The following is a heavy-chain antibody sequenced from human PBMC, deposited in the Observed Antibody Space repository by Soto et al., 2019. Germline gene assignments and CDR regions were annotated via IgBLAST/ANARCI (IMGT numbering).Heavy chain of an antibody. Sequence: ASVKVSCKASGYTFTSYAMHWVRQAPGQRLEWMGWINAGNGNTKYSQKFQGRVTITRDTSASTAYMELSSLRSEDTAVYYCARYPQRALGYSSGWYAYWGQGTLVTVSS. CDR3: ARYPQRALGYSSGWYAY. V-gene: IGHV1-3*01. J-gene: IGHJ4*02. CDR2: INAGNGNT. D-gene: IGHD6-19*01. CDR1: GYTFTSYA.